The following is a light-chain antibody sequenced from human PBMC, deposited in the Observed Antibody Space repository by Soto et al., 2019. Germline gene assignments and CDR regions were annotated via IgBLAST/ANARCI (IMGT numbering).Light chain of an antibody. V-gene: IGKV1-39*01. CDR3: QQSSSTPQT. Sequence: DIQMTQSPSSLSASVGDRVTITCRASQSISSYLSWYQQKPGKAPKLLINVASTLQSGVPSRVSGSGSGTDFTLDISSLQPEDFATYYCQQSSSTPQTFGGGTMVEIK. J-gene: IGKJ4*01. CDR2: VAS. CDR1: QSISSY.